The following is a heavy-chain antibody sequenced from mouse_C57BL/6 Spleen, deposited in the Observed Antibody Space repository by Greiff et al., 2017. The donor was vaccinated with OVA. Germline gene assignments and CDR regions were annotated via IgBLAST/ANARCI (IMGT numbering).Heavy chain of an antibody. J-gene: IGHJ3*01. CDR1: GYAFTNYL. V-gene: IGHV1-54*01. CDR2: INPGSGGT. Sequence: QVQLQQSGAELVRPGTSVKVSCKASGYAFTNYLIEWVKQRPGQGLEWIGVINPGSGGTNYNEKFKGKATLTADKSSSTAYMQLSSLTSEDSAVYFCARSHYYGSSEGFAYWGQGTLVTVSA. D-gene: IGHD1-1*01. CDR3: ARSHYYGSSEGFAY.